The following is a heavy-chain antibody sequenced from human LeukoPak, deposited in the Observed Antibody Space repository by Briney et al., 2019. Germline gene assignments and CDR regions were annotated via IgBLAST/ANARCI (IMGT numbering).Heavy chain of an antibody. CDR2: INPDGGST. Sequence: GASVKVSCKASEYTFTSYWIQWVRQAPGQGLEWMGLINPDGGSTAYAHRFQGRVIMTRDTSTSTAYMDLSSLRSEDTAVYHCARAPRNSSTMLDFWGQGTLVTISS. J-gene: IGHJ4*02. V-gene: IGHV1-46*01. CDR1: EYTFTSYW. D-gene: IGHD6-13*01. CDR3: ARAPRNSSTMLDF.